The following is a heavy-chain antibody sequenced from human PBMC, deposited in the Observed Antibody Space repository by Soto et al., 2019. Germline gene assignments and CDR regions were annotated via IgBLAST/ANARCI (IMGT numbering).Heavy chain of an antibody. V-gene: IGHV1-69*13. CDR2: IIPIFGTA. Sequence: SVKVSCKDSGGTLSSYASSWVRQAPGQGLEWMGGIIPIFGTANYAQKFQGRVTITADESTSTAYMELSSLRSEDTAVYYCARVYWGCSSTSCPPIWGGMDVWGQGTTVTVSS. J-gene: IGHJ6*02. D-gene: IGHD2-2*01. CDR1: GGTLSSYA. CDR3: ARVYWGCSSTSCPPIWGGMDV.